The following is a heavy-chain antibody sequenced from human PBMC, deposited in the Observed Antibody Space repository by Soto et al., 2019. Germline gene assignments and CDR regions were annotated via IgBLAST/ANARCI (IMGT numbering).Heavy chain of an antibody. J-gene: IGHJ4*02. CDR2: ISSSSSTI. V-gene: IGHV3-48*01. D-gene: IGHD4-17*01. CDR1: GFTFSSYS. CDR3: ARDRSTVTTYFDY. Sequence: GGSLRLSCAASGFTFSSYSMNWVRQAPGKGLEWVSYISSSSSTIYYADSVKGRFTISRDNAKNSLYLQMNSLRAEDTAVYYCARDRSTVTTYFDYWGQGTLVTVSS.